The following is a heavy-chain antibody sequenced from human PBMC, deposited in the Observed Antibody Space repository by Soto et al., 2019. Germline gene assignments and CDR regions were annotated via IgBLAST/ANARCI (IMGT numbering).Heavy chain of an antibody. CDR2: IYSGGST. CDR3: ARDTRLLSRAASVPYYYYGMDV. J-gene: IGHJ6*02. CDR1: GFTVSSNY. Sequence: GGSLRLSCAASGFTVSSNYMSWVRQAPGKGLEWVSVIYSGGSTYYADSVKGRFTISRDNSKNTLYLQMNSLRAEDTAVYYCARDTRLLSRAASVPYYYYGMDVWGQGTTVTVSS. V-gene: IGHV3-53*01. D-gene: IGHD4-17*01.